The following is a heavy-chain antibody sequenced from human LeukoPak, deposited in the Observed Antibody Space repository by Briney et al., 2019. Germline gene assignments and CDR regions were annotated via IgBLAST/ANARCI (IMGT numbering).Heavy chain of an antibody. CDR2: ISSSSSYI. V-gene: IGHV3-21*01. CDR3: ARDRNADY. CDR1: GFTFSSYA. J-gene: IGHJ4*02. Sequence: GGSLRLSCAASGFTFSSYAMSWVRQAPGKGLEWVSSISSSSSYIYYADSVKGRFTISRDNAKNSLYLQMNSLRAENTAVYYCARDRNADYWGQGTLVTVSS.